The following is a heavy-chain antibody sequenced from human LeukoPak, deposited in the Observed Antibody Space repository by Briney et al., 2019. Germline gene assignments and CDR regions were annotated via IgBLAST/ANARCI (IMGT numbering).Heavy chain of an antibody. D-gene: IGHD3-16*01. J-gene: IGHJ3*02. CDR1: GYTFTSYG. Sequence: ASVKVSCKASGYTFTSYGISWVRQAPGQGLEWMGWISAYNGNTNYAQKLQGRVTMTTDTSTSTAYLELRSLRSDDTAVYYCARVTRIRGAFDIWGQGTMVTVSS. V-gene: IGHV1-18*01. CDR3: ARVTRIRGAFDI. CDR2: ISAYNGNT.